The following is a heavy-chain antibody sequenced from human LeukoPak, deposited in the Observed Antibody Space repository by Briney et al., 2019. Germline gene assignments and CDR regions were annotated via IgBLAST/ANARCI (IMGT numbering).Heavy chain of an antibody. CDR3: AKSFSGWYFAFDI. J-gene: IGHJ3*02. D-gene: IGHD6-19*01. Sequence: GGSLRLSCAASGFTFSSYWMSWVRQAPGKGLEWVSAISGSGGSTYYADSVKGRFTISRDNSKNTLYLQMNSLRAEDTAVYYCAKSFSGWYFAFDIWGQGTMVTVSS. V-gene: IGHV3-23*01. CDR2: ISGSGGST. CDR1: GFTFSSYW.